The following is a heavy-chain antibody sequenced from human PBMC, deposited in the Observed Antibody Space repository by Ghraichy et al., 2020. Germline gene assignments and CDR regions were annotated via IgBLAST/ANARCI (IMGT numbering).Heavy chain of an antibody. V-gene: IGHV3-48*01. D-gene: IGHD5-24*01. CDR1: GFTFTPYG. Sequence: GGSLRLSCEASGFTFTPYGMNWVRQAPGKGLEWVSYIRGDSATIYYADSVKGRFTISRDNAKNSLYLQMNSLRPGDTAVYYCVRDRDGSYADYWGQGTLVNVSS. CDR3: VRDRDGSYADY. CDR2: IRGDSATI. J-gene: IGHJ4*02.